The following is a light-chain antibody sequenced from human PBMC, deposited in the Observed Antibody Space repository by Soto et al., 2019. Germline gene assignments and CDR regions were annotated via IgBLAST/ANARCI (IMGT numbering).Light chain of an antibody. J-gene: IGLJ2*01. V-gene: IGLV2-14*01. Sequence: QSVLTQPASVSGSPGQSITISCTGTSSDVGAYNYVSWYQQHPGKAPKLMIYEVDNRPSGVSNRFSGSKSGNTASLTISGLQAEDEADYYCCSYTRSITLLFGGGTKVTVL. CDR3: CSYTRSITLL. CDR1: SSDVGAYNY. CDR2: EVD.